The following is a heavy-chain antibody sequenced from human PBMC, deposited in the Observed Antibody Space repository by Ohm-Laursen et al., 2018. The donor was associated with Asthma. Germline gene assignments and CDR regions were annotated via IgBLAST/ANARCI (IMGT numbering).Heavy chain of an antibody. J-gene: IGHJ4*02. V-gene: IGHV3-30*18. D-gene: IGHD1-26*01. Sequence: SLRLSCTAAGFTFRSYGMYWVRQAPGKGLEWVAIISYDGSNKDYADSVKGRFTISRDNSKITVYVQMNSLRAEDTAVYYCAKEKGGSFDYWGQGTLVTVSS. CDR3: AKEKGGSFDY. CDR2: ISYDGSNK. CDR1: GFTFRSYG.